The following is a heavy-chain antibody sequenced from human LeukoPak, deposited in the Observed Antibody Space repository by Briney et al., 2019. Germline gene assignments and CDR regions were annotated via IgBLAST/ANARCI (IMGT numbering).Heavy chain of an antibody. V-gene: IGHV4-34*01. CDR1: GGSFSGYY. CDR3: ARHVISKCGY. J-gene: IGHJ4*02. Sequence: SETLSLTCAVYGGSFSGYYWSWIRQPPGKGLEWIGEINHSVTTNYNPSLKSRVTISVDTSKNQFSLKLSSVTAADTAVYYCARHVISKCGYCGQGTLVTVSS. CDR2: INHSVTT. D-gene: IGHD2/OR15-2a*01.